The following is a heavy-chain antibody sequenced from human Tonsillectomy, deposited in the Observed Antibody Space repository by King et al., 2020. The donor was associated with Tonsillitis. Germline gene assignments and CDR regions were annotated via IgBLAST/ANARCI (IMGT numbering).Heavy chain of an antibody. V-gene: IGHV1-2*02. Sequence: QLVQSGAEVKKPGASVKVSCGASGYTFTDYYIHWVRQAPGQGLEWMGRINPDGGGTRYAQRFQGRVTMTSDTSMKTVYMEVSGLRGNDTAVYYCARDLVGYDAFDIWGQGTVVIVST. CDR3: ARDLVGYDAFDI. J-gene: IGHJ3*02. D-gene: IGHD6-25*01. CDR2: INPDGGGT. CDR1: GYTFTDYY.